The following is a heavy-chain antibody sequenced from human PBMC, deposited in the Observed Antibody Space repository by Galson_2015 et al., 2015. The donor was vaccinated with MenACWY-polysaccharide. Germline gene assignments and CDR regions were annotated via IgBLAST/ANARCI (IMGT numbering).Heavy chain of an antibody. CDR2: TYYRSKWYN. CDR1: GDSVSSNSAA. D-gene: IGHD4-11*01. CDR3: ARDRRSNYDLIDY. V-gene: IGHV6-1*01. J-gene: IGHJ4*02. Sequence: CAISGDSVSSNSAALNWIRQSPSRGLEWLGRTYYRSKWYNDYAVSVKSRITINPDTSKNQFSLQLNSVTPEDTAVYYCARDRRSNYDLIDYWGQGTLVAVSS.